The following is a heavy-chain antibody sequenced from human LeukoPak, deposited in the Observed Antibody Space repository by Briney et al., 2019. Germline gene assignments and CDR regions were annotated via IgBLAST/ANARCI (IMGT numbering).Heavy chain of an antibody. Sequence: GASVKVSCKASGYTFTSYDINWVRQATGQGLEWMGWMNPNSGSTGYAQKFQGRVTMTRNTSISTAYMELSSLRSEDTAVYYCARHSSGWYGYYYYYGMDVWGQGTTVTVSS. V-gene: IGHV1-8*01. D-gene: IGHD6-19*01. J-gene: IGHJ6*02. CDR1: GYTFTSYD. CDR3: ARHSSGWYGYYYYYGMDV. CDR2: MNPNSGST.